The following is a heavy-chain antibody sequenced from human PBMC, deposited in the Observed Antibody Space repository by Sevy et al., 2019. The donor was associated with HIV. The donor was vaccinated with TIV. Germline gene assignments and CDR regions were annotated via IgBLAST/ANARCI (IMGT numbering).Heavy chain of an antibody. Sequence: ASVKVSCKVSGYTLNELSMHWVRQAPGKGREWMGRFDPEDGVTIYAQKFQGRVTMTEDTSTDTAYMELSSLRSEDTAADYCATAREYYDESSGYFDYWGQGTLVTVSS. D-gene: IGHD3-22*01. CDR2: FDPEDGVT. CDR1: GYTLNELS. CDR3: ATAREYYDESSGYFDY. V-gene: IGHV1-24*01. J-gene: IGHJ4*02.